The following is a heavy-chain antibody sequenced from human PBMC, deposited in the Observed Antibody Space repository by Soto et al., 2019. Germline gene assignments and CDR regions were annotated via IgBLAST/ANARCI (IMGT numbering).Heavy chain of an antibody. CDR3: ARDVHLATVVARVSRDGMDV. Sequence: QVQLVQSGAEVKKPGASVKVSCKASGYTFTSYGISWVRQAPGQGLEWMGWISAYNGNTNYAQKLQGRVTMTTDTSTSTAYMALRSLRSDDTAAYYCARDVHLATVVARVSRDGMDVWGQGTTVTVSS. D-gene: IGHD2-15*01. CDR1: GYTFTSYG. CDR2: ISAYNGNT. V-gene: IGHV1-18*01. J-gene: IGHJ6*02.